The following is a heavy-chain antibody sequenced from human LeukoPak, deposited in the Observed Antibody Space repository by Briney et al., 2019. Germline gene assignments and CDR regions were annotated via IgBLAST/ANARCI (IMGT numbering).Heavy chain of an antibody. D-gene: IGHD3-22*01. J-gene: IGHJ4*02. V-gene: IGHV3-23*01. CDR3: AKRDYFDSSGYYEHHFDY. Sequence: GGSLRLSCAASGFTFSNYAMSWVRQAPGKGLEWVSGISGSGGSTYYADSVKGRFTISRDNSKNTLYLQMNSLRAEDTAIYYCAKRDYFDSSGYYEHHFDYWGQGTLVTVSS. CDR1: GFTFSNYA. CDR2: ISGSGGST.